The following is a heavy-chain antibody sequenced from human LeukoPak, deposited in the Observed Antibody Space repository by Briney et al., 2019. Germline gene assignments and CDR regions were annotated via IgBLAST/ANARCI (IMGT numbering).Heavy chain of an antibody. V-gene: IGHV4-34*01. J-gene: IGHJ4*02. Sequence: SETLSLTCAVYGGSFSGYYWSWIRQPPGKGLEWIGEINHSGSTNYNPSLKSRVTISVDTSKNQFSLKLSSVTAADTAVYYCARVITFGGVIVRPHYFDYWGQGTPVTVSS. CDR1: GGSFSGYY. D-gene: IGHD3-16*02. CDR3: ARVITFGGVIVRPHYFDY. CDR2: INHSGST.